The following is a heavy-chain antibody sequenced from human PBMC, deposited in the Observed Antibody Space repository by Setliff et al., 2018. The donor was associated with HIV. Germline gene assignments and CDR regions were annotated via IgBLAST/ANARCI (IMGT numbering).Heavy chain of an antibody. D-gene: IGHD3-10*01. Sequence: SVKVSCKASGGSFSNYAFSWVRQAPGQGLEWMGGFVPMFGSANYAQKFQGRLTITADESTTTVYMELSRFRSEDTAVYYCARGRYYDSGTYFTETWGQGTLGTVS. V-gene: IGHV1-69*13. CDR1: GGSFSNYA. CDR2: FVPMFGSA. CDR3: ARGRYYDSGTYFTET. J-gene: IGHJ5*02.